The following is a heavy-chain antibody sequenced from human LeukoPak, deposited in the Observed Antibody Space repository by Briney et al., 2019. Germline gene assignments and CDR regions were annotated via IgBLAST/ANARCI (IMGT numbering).Heavy chain of an antibody. Sequence: PGGSLRLSCAASGFTFSSYAMSWVRQAPGKGLKWVSVIGGSGGSTYYADSVKGRFTISRDNSKNTLYLQMNSLRAEDTAVYYCARDSSSSWIYYYYGMDVWGQGTTVTVSS. J-gene: IGHJ6*02. CDR2: IGGSGGST. CDR3: ARDSSSSWIYYYYGMDV. V-gene: IGHV3-23*01. CDR1: GFTFSSYA. D-gene: IGHD6-13*01.